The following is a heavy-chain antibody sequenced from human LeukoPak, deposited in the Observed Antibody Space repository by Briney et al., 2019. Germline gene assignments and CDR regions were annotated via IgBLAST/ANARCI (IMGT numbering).Heavy chain of an antibody. J-gene: IGHJ4*02. D-gene: IGHD3-10*01. V-gene: IGHV4-34*01. CDR1: GGSFSGYY. Sequence: SETLSLTCAVYGGSFSGYYWSWVRQPPGKGLEWIGEINHSGSTNYNPSLKSRVTISVDTSKNQFSLKLSSVTAADTAVYYCAGGSGSIPSWGQGTLVTVSS. CDR3: AGGSGSIPS. CDR2: INHSGST.